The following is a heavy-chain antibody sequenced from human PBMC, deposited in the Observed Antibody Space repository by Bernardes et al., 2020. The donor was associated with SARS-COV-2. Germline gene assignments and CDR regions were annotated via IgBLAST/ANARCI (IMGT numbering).Heavy chain of an antibody. D-gene: IGHD5-18*01. J-gene: IGHJ4*02. CDR3: ARGAYRYEV. CDR1: GFTLSVYS. V-gene: IGHV3-7*03. Sequence: GGSLRLSCAVSGFTLSVYSMTLVRQAPGKGLEWVASIKQDESEKYYVDSVKGRFTISRDNAKNSLYLQMNGLRAEDTAVYYCARGAYRYEVWGQGTLVTVSS. CDR2: IKQDESEK.